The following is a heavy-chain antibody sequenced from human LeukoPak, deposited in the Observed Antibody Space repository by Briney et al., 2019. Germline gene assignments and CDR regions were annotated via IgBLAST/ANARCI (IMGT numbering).Heavy chain of an antibody. CDR1: DDSITVYY. J-gene: IGHJ6*03. V-gene: IGHV4-59*01. Sequence: SETLSLTCTVSDDSITVYYWTWIRQPPGKGLEWIGYVDHTGSTKFNPSLNGRVSISRDTSNNFFSLRLRSVTAADTAVYFCARGRVSSSTWYSTYYYFFYMDFWGKGTTVTVSS. CDR2: VDHTGST. CDR3: ARGRVSSSTWYSTYYYFFYMDF. D-gene: IGHD4-11*01.